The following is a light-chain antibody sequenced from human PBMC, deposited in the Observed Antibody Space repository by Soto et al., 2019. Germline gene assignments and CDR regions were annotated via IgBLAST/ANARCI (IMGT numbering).Light chain of an antibody. CDR3: CSFTSSSTVV. CDR2: DVI. V-gene: IGLV2-14*01. Sequence: QSALTQPASVSGTPGQSITISCTGTSSDVGAYNYVSWYQQHPGKVPKLMIYDVISRPSGVSNRFSGSKSGSTASLTISGLQPEDEADYYCCSFTSSSTVVFGGGTKVTV. J-gene: IGLJ3*02. CDR1: SSDVGAYNY.